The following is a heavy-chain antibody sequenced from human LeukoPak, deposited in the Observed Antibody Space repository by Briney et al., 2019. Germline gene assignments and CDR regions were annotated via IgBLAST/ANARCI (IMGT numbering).Heavy chain of an antibody. CDR3: ARVAGFLDY. CDR2: IYYSGST. Sequence: SETLSLTCTVSGGSISSYYWSWIRRPPGKGLEWIGYIYYSGSTNYNPSLKSRVTISVDTSKNQFSLKLSSVTAADTAVYYCARVAGFLDYWGQGTLVTVSS. CDR1: GGSISSYY. J-gene: IGHJ4*02. V-gene: IGHV4-59*01. D-gene: IGHD3-3*01.